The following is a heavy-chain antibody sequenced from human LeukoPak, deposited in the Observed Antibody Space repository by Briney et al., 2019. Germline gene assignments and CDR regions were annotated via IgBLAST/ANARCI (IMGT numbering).Heavy chain of an antibody. V-gene: IGHV1-69*13. D-gene: IGHD2-15*01. CDR1: GGTFSGYA. CDR2: IIPIFGTA. Sequence: SVKVSCKASGGTFSGYAISWVRQAPGQGLEWMGGIIPIFGTANYAQKFQGRVTITADESTSTAYMELSSLRSEDTAVYYCAGTQCGGSCYNFDYWGQGTLVTVSS. CDR3: AGTQCGGSCYNFDY. J-gene: IGHJ4*02.